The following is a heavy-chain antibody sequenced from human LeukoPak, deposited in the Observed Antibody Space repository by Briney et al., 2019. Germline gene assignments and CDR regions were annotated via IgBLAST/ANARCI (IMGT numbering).Heavy chain of an antibody. V-gene: IGHV4-4*07. CDR2: IYTSGST. Sequence: PSETLSLTCTVSGGSISSHYWSWIRQPAGKGLEWIGRIYTSGSTNQNPSLKSRVTMSVDTSENQFSLKLTSVTAADTAVYYCVRGARYYFDYWGQGTLVTVSS. CDR3: VRGARYYFDY. CDR1: GGSISSHY. J-gene: IGHJ4*02.